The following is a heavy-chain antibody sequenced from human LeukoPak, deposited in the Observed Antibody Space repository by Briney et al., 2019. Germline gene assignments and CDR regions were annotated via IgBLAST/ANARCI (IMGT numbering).Heavy chain of an antibody. Sequence: PSETLSLTCTVSGGSISSSSYYWGWIRQPPGKGLEWIGSIYYSGSTYYNPSLKSRVTISVDTSKNQCSLKLSSVTAADTAVYYCARQGGYSYGYVGYWGQGTLVTVSS. CDR2: IYYSGST. D-gene: IGHD5-18*01. CDR1: GGSISSSSYY. V-gene: IGHV4-39*01. J-gene: IGHJ4*02. CDR3: ARQGGYSYGYVGY.